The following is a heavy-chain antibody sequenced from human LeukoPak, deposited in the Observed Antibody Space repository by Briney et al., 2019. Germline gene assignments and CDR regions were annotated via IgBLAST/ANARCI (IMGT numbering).Heavy chain of an antibody. J-gene: IGHJ4*02. D-gene: IGHD3-22*01. CDR1: GFTFSSYA. V-gene: IGHV3-23*01. CDR2: ISGSGGST. Sequence: GGSLRLSCAASGFTFSSYAMSRVRQAPGKELEWVSAISGSGGSTYYADSVKGRFTISRDNSKNTLYLQMNSLRAEDTAVYYCAKDAFYYYDSSGPFGYWGQGTLVTVSS. CDR3: AKDAFYYYDSSGPFGY.